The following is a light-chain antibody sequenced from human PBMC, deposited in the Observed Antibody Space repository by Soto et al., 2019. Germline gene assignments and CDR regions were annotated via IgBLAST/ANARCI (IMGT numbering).Light chain of an antibody. CDR1: QDINIY. J-gene: IGKJ5*01. CDR2: DAS. Sequence: DIQMTQSPSSLFASVGDRVTITCQATQDINIYLNWYQQKPGKAPNLLIYDASNLEIGVPSRLSGSGSGTHGTFTISSLQTEDIGTYYCQQYDILPITFGRGTRLEIK. CDR3: QQYDILPIT. V-gene: IGKV1-33*01.